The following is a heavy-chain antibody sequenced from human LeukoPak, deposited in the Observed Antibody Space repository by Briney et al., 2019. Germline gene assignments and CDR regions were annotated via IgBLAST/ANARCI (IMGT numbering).Heavy chain of an antibody. J-gene: IGHJ5*02. D-gene: IGHD3-10*01. CDR2: INHSGST. Sequence: SSETLSLTCAAYGGSFSGYYWSWIRQPPGKGLEWIGEINHSGSTNYNPSLKSRVTISVDTSKNQFSLKLSSVTAADTAVYYCARGLVRGVIYSWGQGTLVTVSS. CDR1: GGSFSGYY. V-gene: IGHV4-34*01. CDR3: ARGLVRGVIYS.